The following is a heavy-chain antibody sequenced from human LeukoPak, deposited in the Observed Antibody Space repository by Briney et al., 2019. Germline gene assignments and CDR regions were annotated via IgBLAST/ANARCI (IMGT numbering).Heavy chain of an antibody. CDR1: GGSFSSYY. Sequence: SETLSLTCAVYGGSFSSYYWGWIRQPPGKGLEWIGSIYYSGSTYYNPSLKSRVTISVDTSRNQFSLKLSSVTAADTAVYYCALQPARRLSWFDPWGQGTLVTVSS. J-gene: IGHJ5*02. CDR2: IYYSGST. D-gene: IGHD2-2*01. V-gene: IGHV4-39*07. CDR3: ALQPARRLSWFDP.